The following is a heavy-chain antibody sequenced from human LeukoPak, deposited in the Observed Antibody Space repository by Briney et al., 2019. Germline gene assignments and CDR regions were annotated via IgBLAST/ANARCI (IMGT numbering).Heavy chain of an antibody. V-gene: IGHV4-34*01. CDR2: INPGGST. Sequence: SETLSLTCAVYGGSFSGYYWTWIRQPPGEGLEWIGEINPGGSTNYNPSLKSRVTISVDTSKSQFSLKLSSVTAVDTAVYYCARGTPDYSNTWYAYWGQGTLVTVSS. CDR1: GGSFSGYY. J-gene: IGHJ4*02. CDR3: ARGTPDYSNTWYAY. D-gene: IGHD6-13*01.